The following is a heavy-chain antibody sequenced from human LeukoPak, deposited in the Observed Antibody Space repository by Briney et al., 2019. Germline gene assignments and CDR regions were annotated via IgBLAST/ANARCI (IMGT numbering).Heavy chain of an antibody. V-gene: IGHV3-21*01. CDR2: ISSSSSYI. CDR1: GFTFSGYS. CDR3: ARDGDSSGYYYETGVLDY. Sequence: GGSLRLSCAASGFTFSGYSMNWVRQAPGKGLEWVSSISSSSSYIYYADSVKGRFTISRDNAKNSLYLQMNSLRAEDTAVYYCARDGDSSGYYYETGVLDYWGQGTLVTVSS. D-gene: IGHD3-22*01. J-gene: IGHJ4*02.